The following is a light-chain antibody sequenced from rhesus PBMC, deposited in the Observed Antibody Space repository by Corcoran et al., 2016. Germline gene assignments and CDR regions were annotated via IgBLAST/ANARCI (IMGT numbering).Light chain of an antibody. J-gene: IGKJ4*01. CDR1: ESGGSN. V-gene: IGKV3-40*03. Sequence: EIVMTQSPATLSLSPGETATLSCRASESGGSNVAWYQQKPGQAPKLLVHSAYFRATGIPDRFSGSGSRTEFPLTISSLEPEDVGVYRCQQYNDLLTFGGGTKVEIK. CDR2: SAY. CDR3: QQYNDLLT.